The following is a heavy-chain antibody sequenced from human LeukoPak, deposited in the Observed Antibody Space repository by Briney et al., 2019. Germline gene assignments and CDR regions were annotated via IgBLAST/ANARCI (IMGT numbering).Heavy chain of an antibody. D-gene: IGHD6-13*01. CDR2: INPNSGGT. J-gene: IGHJ3*02. CDR1: GYTLTGYY. V-gene: IGHV1-2*02. CDR3: ARSGYSSSRPRAFDI. Sequence: ASVKVSCKASGYTLTGYYMHWVRQAPGQGLEWMGWINPNSGGTNYAQKFQGRVTMTRDTSISTAYMELSRLRSDDTAVYYCARSGYSSSRPRAFDIWGQGTMVTVSS.